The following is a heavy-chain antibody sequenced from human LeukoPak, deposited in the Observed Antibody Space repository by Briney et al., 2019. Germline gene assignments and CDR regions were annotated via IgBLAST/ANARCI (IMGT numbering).Heavy chain of an antibody. Sequence: PGGSLRLSCAASGLTVTNNHMAWVRQAPGKGLEWVSVIQSRGSTYYRDSVKGRFTISRDNYNNTLYLQMTSLRADDTAMYYCARRAVTNQFDSWGQGTLVTVSS. V-gene: IGHV3-66*02. D-gene: IGHD4-17*01. CDR2: IQSRGST. J-gene: IGHJ4*02. CDR1: GLTVTNNH. CDR3: ARRAVTNQFDS.